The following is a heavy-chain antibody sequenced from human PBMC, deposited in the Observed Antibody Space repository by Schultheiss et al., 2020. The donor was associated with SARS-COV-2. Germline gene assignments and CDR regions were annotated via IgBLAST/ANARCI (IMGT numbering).Heavy chain of an antibody. CDR1: GFTFGNHW. Sequence: GGSLRLSCVDSGFTFGNHWMHWVRVGPEKGLVWVSRISNDGGTITYADSVKGRFTISRDNAKNSLSLQMNSLRTEDTAVYYCARAGFCDGISCPPILTLYPMDVWGQGTMVTVSS. J-gene: IGHJ6*02. V-gene: IGHV3-74*01. CDR2: ISNDGGTI. D-gene: IGHD3-3*02. CDR3: ARAGFCDGISCPPILTLYPMDV.